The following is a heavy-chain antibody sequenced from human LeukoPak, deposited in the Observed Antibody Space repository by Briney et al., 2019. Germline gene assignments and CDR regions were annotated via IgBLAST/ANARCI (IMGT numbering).Heavy chain of an antibody. D-gene: IGHD6-19*01. CDR1: GGSISSGGYS. CDR2: IYYSGST. J-gene: IGHJ2*01. CDR3: ARDYSSGWYSFDL. V-gene: IGHV4-30-4*07. Sequence: SETLSLTCTVSGGSISSGGYSWSWIRQPPGKGLEWIGYIYYSGSTYYNPSLKSRVTISVDTSKNQFSLKLSSVTAADTAVYYCARDYSSGWYSFDLWGRGTLVTVSS.